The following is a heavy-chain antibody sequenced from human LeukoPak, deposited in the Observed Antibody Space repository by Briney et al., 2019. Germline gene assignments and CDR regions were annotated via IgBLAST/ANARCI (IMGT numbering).Heavy chain of an antibody. CDR3: AREVSDSSGYYYDY. V-gene: IGHV1-18*01. CDR2: ISAYNGNA. Sequence: GASVKVSCKASGYTFTSYGISWVRQAPGQGLEWMGWISAYNGNANYAQKLQGRVTMTTDTSTSTAYMELRSLRSDDTAVYYCAREVSDSSGYYYDYWGQGTLVTVSS. J-gene: IGHJ4*02. CDR1: GYTFTSYG. D-gene: IGHD3-22*01.